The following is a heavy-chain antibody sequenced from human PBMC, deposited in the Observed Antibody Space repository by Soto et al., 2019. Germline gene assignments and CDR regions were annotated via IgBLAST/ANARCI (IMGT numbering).Heavy chain of an antibody. Sequence: SGPTLVNPTQTLTLTCTFSGFSLSTSGVGVGWIRQPPGKALEWLALIYWDDDKRYSPSLKSRLTTTEDTSKNQVVLTMTNMDPVDTATYYCAHRQRTVYFDYWGQGTLVTVSS. J-gene: IGHJ4*02. V-gene: IGHV2-5*02. CDR3: AHRQRTVYFDY. D-gene: IGHD4-17*01. CDR1: GFSLSTSGVG. CDR2: IYWDDDK.